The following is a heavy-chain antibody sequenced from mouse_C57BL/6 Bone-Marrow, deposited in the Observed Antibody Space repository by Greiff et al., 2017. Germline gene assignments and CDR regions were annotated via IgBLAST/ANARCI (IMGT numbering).Heavy chain of an antibody. CDR1: GYTFTDYY. Sequence: VQLQQSGPELVKPGASVKISCKASGYTFTDYYMNWVKQSHGKSLEWIGDINPNNGGTSYNQKFKGKATLTVDKSSSTAYMELRSLTSEDSAVYYCATLYYGSIWYFDVWGTGTTVTVSS. CDR2: INPNNGGT. D-gene: IGHD1-1*01. CDR3: ATLYYGSIWYFDV. J-gene: IGHJ1*03. V-gene: IGHV1-26*01.